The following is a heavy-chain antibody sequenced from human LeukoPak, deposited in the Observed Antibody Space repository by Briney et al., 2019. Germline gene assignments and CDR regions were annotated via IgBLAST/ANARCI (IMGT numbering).Heavy chain of an antibody. CDR2: ISPNSGAT. D-gene: IGHD3-3*01. J-gene: IGHJ4*02. CDR3: ARDLTIVGGVTDPRIRGH. CDR1: GYTFTGYY. Sequence: ASVKVSCKASGYTFTGYYLHWVRQAPGQGLEWMGWISPNSGATNFAQKFQGRVSMTRDTSINTAYLELSSLRSDDTAVYYCARDLTIVGGVTDPRIRGHWGQGTLVTVSS. V-gene: IGHV1-2*02.